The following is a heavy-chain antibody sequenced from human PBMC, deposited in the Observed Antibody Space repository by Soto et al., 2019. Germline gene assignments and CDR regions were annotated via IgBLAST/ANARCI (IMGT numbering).Heavy chain of an antibody. CDR3: ARDGSSGWSYYYYGMDV. Sequence: EVQLVESGGGLVKPGGSLRLSCAASGFTFSSYSRNWVRQAPGKGLEWVSSISSSSSYIYYADSVKGRFTISRDNAKNSLYLQMNSLRAEDTAVYYCARDGSSGWSYYYYGMDVWGQGTTVTVSS. D-gene: IGHD6-19*01. V-gene: IGHV3-21*01. J-gene: IGHJ6*02. CDR1: GFTFSSYS. CDR2: ISSSSSYI.